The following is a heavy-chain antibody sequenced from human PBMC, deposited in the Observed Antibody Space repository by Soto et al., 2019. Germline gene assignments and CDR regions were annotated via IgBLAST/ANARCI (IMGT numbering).Heavy chain of an antibody. CDR1: GGSLSSSTYY. Sequence: PSETLSLTCTVSGGSLSSSTYYWGWIRQPPGKGLEWIGNIYYTGSTYYNPSLKSRVTISVDTSKNQFSLKLSSVTAADTAVYYCARRSGNYYDSTGYHYYFDNWGQGTLVTVSS. V-gene: IGHV4-39*01. J-gene: IGHJ4*02. CDR3: ARRSGNYYDSTGYHYYFDN. CDR2: IYYTGST. D-gene: IGHD3-22*01.